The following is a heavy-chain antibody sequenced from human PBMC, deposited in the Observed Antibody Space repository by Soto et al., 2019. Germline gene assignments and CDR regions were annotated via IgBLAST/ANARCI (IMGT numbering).Heavy chain of an antibody. D-gene: IGHD3-9*01. CDR2: ISGSGGST. V-gene: IGHV3-23*01. CDR3: AKFSGRYFDWPHDY. Sequence: GGSLRLSCAASGFTFSSYAMIWVRQAPGKGLEWVSAISGSGGSTYYADSVKGRFTISRDNSKNTLYLQMNSLRAEDTAVYYCAKFSGRYFDWPHDYWGQGTLVTVSS. J-gene: IGHJ4*02. CDR1: GFTFSSYA.